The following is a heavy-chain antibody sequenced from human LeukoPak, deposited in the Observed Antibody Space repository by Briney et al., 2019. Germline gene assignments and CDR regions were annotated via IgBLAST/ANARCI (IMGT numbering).Heavy chain of an antibody. V-gene: IGHV1-46*01. D-gene: IGHD1-7*01. CDR2: INHSGGNQ. J-gene: IGHJ6*03. CDR1: GYTFTSYY. Sequence: GGSLRLSCAASGYTFTSYYMHWVRQAPGQGLVWMGIINHSGGNQSYAQKFKGRVTMTRDMSTSTVYMELNSLRSEDTAVYYCARGENGAYNWNYVRIYYYYMDGWGKGTTVAVSS. CDR3: ARGENGAYNWNYVRIYYYYMDG.